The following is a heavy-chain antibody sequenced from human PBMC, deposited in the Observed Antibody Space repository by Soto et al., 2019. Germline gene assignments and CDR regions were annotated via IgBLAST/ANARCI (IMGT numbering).Heavy chain of an antibody. CDR2: FDPGTGTT. J-gene: IGHJ5*02. D-gene: IGHD2-8*01. V-gene: IGHV1-46*01. CDR3: ARGYCTTNCDGWFDP. Sequence: QVQLVQSGAEVKKPGASVKISCKTSGYTFTTFYIHWVRQAPGQGFEWMGRFDPGTGTTTYAQKVQGRVTMTRDTSTRTVYMDLSSLRSEDTAVYYCARGYCTTNCDGWFDPWGQGTLVTVSS. CDR1: GYTFTTFY.